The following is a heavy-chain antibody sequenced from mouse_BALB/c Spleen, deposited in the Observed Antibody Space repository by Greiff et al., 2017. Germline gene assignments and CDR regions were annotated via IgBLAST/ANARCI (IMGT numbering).Heavy chain of an antibody. CDR2: IYPYNGGT. V-gene: IGHV1S29*02. D-gene: IGHD4-1*01. CDR1: GYTFTDYN. CDR3: AVYGTGFAY. J-gene: IGHJ3*01. Sequence: VQLQQSGPELVKPGASVKISCKASGYTFTDYNMHWVKQSHGKSLEWIGYIYPYNGGTGYNQKFKSKATLTVDNSSSTAYMELRSLTYEDSAVYYCAVYGTGFAYWGQGTLVTVSA.